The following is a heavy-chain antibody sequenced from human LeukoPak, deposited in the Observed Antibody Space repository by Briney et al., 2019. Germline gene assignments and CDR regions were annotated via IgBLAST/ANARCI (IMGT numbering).Heavy chain of an antibody. CDR1: GGSISSGSYY. J-gene: IGHJ4*02. V-gene: IGHV4-61*02. D-gene: IGHD3-3*01. CDR2: IYTSGST. Sequence: PSQTLSLTCTVSGGSISSGSYYWSWIRQPAGKGLEWIGRIYTSGSTNYNPSLKSRVTISVDTSKNQSSLKLSSVTAADAAVYYCARGTIFGVVTGLYYFDYWGQGTLVTVSS. CDR3: ARGTIFGVVTGLYYFDY.